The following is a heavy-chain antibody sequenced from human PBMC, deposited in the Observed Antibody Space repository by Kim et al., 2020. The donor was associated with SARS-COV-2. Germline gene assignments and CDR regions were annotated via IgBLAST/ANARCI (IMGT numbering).Heavy chain of an antibody. Sequence: GGSLRLSCAASGFTCSNAWMSWVRQAPGNGLEWVGRIKSKTDGGTTDYAAPVKGRFTISREDSKNTLYLQMNRLKTEDTAVYYCTTNYPRDPTVTQFDYWGQGPLVTVSS. CDR2: IKSKTDGGTT. J-gene: IGHJ4*02. V-gene: IGHV3-15*01. CDR3: TTNYPRDPTVTQFDY. D-gene: IGHD4-17*01. CDR1: GFTCSNAW.